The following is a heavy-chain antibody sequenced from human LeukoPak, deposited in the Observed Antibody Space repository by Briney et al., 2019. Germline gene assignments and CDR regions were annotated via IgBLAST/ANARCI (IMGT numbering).Heavy chain of an antibody. D-gene: IGHD6-19*01. J-gene: IGHJ3*02. CDR1: GGTFSSYA. V-gene: IGHV1-69*04. Sequence: ASVKVSCKASGGTFSSYAISWVRQAPGQGLEWMGRIIPILGIANYAQKFQGRVTITADKSTSTAYMELSSLRSEDTAVYYCARVDSSGWYDDAFDIWGQGTMVTVSS. CDR3: ARVDSSGWYDDAFDI. CDR2: IIPILGIA.